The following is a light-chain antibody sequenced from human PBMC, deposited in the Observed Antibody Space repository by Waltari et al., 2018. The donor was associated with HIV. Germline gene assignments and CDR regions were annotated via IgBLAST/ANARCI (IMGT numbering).Light chain of an antibody. Sequence: QSVLTQPPSASGTPGQRVTISCSGSSSNIGSNTVNSYQQLPGTAPKLLIYSNKQRPSGVPDRFAGSKAGTSASLAISGLQSEDEADYYCAAWDDSLNGWVFGGGTKLTVL. J-gene: IGLJ3*02. V-gene: IGLV1-44*01. CDR3: AAWDDSLNGWV. CDR2: SNK. CDR1: SSNIGSNT.